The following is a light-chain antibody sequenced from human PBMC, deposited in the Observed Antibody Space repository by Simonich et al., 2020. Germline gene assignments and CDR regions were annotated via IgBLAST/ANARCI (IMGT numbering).Light chain of an antibody. J-gene: IGLJ2*01. V-gene: IGLV9-49*01. Sequence: QPVLTQPPSASASLGASVTLPCTLSSGYSNYKVDWYQQRPGKGPRFARRVGTGGMVGSKGDGIPDRFSVLGSGLNRYLTIQNIQEEDESDYHCGADHGSGSNFVVFGGGTKLTVL. CDR3: GADHGSGSNFVV. CDR1: SGYSNYK. CDR2: VGTGGMVG.